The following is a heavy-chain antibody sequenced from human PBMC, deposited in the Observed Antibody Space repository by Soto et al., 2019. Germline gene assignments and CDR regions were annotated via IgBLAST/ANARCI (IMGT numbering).Heavy chain of an antibody. D-gene: IGHD3-22*01. CDR1: GHTFTGYY. Sequence: QVQLVQSGAEVKKPGASVKVSCKASGHTFTGYYMHWVRQAPGQGLEWMGWINPNSGGTNYAQKFQGRVTMTRDTSISTAYMELSRLRSDDTAVYYCARAGNYYDSSGYYPNDAFDIWGQGTMVTVSS. J-gene: IGHJ3*02. V-gene: IGHV1-2*02. CDR2: INPNSGGT. CDR3: ARAGNYYDSSGYYPNDAFDI.